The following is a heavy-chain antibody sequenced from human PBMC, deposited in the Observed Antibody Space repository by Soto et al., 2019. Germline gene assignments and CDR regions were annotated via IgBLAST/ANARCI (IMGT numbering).Heavy chain of an antibody. J-gene: IGHJ4*02. CDR1: CGSISSYY. D-gene: IGHD1-26*01. Sequence: PSETLSLTCTVSCGSISSYYWSWIRQPPGKGLEWIGYIYYSGSTNYNPSLKSRVTISVDTSKNQFSLKLSSVTAADTAVYYCAREIGYGELDYWGQGTLVTVSS. CDR3: AREIGYGELDY. V-gene: IGHV4-59*01. CDR2: IYYSGST.